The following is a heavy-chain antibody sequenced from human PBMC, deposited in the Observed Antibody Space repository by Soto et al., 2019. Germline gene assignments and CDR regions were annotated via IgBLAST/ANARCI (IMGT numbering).Heavy chain of an antibody. CDR2: INPILSMS. Sequence: QVQLVQSGAEVKRPGSSVKVSCKASGDTFAFHSINWVRQAPGLGLEWMGRINPILSMSNYAQRFQGRLRMTGDKPTSTAHMGLSRLRSEHTSIYYCAARYGSGYRGLDYWGQGALGTVS. J-gene: IGHJ4*02. D-gene: IGHD3-10*01. V-gene: IGHV1-69*02. CDR1: GDTFAFHS. CDR3: AARYGSGYRGLDY.